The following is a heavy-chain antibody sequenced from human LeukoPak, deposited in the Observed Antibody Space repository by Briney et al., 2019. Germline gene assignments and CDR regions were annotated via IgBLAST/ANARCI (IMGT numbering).Heavy chain of an antibody. D-gene: IGHD7-27*01. CDR2: INHSGST. J-gene: IGHJ4*02. V-gene: IGHV4-34*01. CDR3: ARGQSTGDRRTDY. CDR1: GGSFSGYY. Sequence: SETLSLTCAVYGGSFSGYYWSWIRQPPGKGLEWIGEINHSGSTNYNPSLKSRVTISVDTSKNQFSLKLSSMTAADTAVYYCARGQSTGDRRTDYWGQGTLVTVSS.